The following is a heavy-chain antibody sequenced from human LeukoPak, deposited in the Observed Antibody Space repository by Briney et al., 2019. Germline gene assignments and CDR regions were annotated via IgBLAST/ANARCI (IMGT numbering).Heavy chain of an antibody. J-gene: IGHJ6*02. CDR3: ARDRMLTHYYYYGMDV. D-gene: IGHD2-8*01. V-gene: IGHV3-33*01. Sequence: GGSLRLSCAASGFTFSSYGMHWVRQAPGKGLEWVAVIWYDGSNKYYADSVKGRFTISRDNSKNTLYLQMNSLRAEDTAVYYCARDRMLTHYYYYGMDVWGQGTTVTVSS. CDR2: IWYDGSNK. CDR1: GFTFSSYG.